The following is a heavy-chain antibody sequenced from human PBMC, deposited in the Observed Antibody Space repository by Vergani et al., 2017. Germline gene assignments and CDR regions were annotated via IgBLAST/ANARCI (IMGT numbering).Heavy chain of an antibody. CDR3: ARVGLKTQATIKFSSYWYFDL. CDR2: IIPILGIA. CDR1: GGTFSSYA. D-gene: IGHD5-12*01. J-gene: IGHJ2*01. Sequence: QVQLVQSGAEVKKPGSSVKVSCKASGGTFSSYAISWVRQAPGQGLEWMGRIIPILGIANYAQKFQGRVTITADKSTSTAYMELSSLRSEDTAVYYCARVGLKTQATIKFSSYWYFDLWGRGTLVTVSS. V-gene: IGHV1-69*04.